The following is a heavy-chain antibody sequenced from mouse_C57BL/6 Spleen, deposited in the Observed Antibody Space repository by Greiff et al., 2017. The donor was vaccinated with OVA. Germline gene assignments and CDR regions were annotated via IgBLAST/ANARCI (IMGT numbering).Heavy chain of an antibody. D-gene: IGHD1-1*01. CDR2: IDPEDGET. Sequence: EVKLMESGAELVKPGASVKLSCTASGFNIKDYYMHWVKQRTEQGLEWIGRIDPEDGETKYAPKFQGKATITADTSSNTAYLQLSSLTSEDTAVYYCALHYYGSSWFAYWGQGTLVTVSA. CDR3: ALHYYGSSWFAY. CDR1: GFNIKDYY. J-gene: IGHJ3*01. V-gene: IGHV14-2*01.